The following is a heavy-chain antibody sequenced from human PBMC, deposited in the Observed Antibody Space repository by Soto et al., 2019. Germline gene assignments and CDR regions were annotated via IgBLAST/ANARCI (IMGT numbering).Heavy chain of an antibody. J-gene: IGHJ4*02. CDR2: ISAYNGNT. Sequence: ASVNVSCKASVYTYSTYGIIWVRQAPGQSIEWIGWISAYNGNTKNAQKHQCRVTMTAGTSTSTAYMELRSLKSDDTAVYYCARDPNYFVPWRQGTLVTVSS. V-gene: IGHV1-18*01. CDR1: VYTYSTYG. CDR3: ARDPNYFVP.